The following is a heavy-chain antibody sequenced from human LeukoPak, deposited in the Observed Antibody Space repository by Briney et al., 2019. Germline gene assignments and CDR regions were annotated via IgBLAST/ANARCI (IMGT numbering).Heavy chain of an antibody. CDR2: IYYSGST. D-gene: IGHD3-9*01. Sequence: KSSETLSLTCTVSGGSISSSSYYWGWIRQPPGKGLEWIGSIYYSGSTYYNPSLKSRVTISVDTSKNQFSLKLSSVTAADTAVYYCARQDTFYDVLPGYYLDYWGQGTLATVSS. CDR1: GGSISSSSYY. V-gene: IGHV4-39*01. J-gene: IGHJ4*02. CDR3: ARQDTFYDVLPGYYLDY.